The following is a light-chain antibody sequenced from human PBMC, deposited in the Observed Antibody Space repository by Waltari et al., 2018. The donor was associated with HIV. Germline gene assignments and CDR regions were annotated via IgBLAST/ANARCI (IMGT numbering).Light chain of an antibody. CDR1: QSVSSN. CDR2: DAS. J-gene: IGKJ1*01. CDR3: QQYNSWPGT. V-gene: IGKV3-15*01. Sequence: EIVITQSPATLSVSPGERATLSCRASQSVSSNLAWYQHKPGQAPRLLIYDASTRATGIPARFSGGGSGTEFTLTISSLQSEDFAVYYCQQYNSWPGTFGQGTKVEIK.